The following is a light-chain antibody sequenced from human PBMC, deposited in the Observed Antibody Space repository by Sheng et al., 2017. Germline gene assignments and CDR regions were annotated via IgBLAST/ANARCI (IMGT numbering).Light chain of an antibody. CDR3: QHYDAFEAT. Sequence: DIQVTQSPSTLSASVGDRVAMTCRTSQSVFNRLAWYQQKPGEAPKLLLSKASSLENGVPSRFNGSGSGAEFTLTINGLQPEDCATYYCQHYDAFEATFGQGTKVEIK. J-gene: IGKJ1*01. CDR1: QSVFNR. V-gene: IGKV1-5*03. CDR2: KAS.